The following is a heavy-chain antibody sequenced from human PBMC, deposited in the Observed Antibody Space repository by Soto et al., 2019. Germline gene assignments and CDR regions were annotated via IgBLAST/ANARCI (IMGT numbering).Heavy chain of an antibody. CDR1: GFAFSDYW. CDR3: VQESPDFAADPDAYRV. CDR2: INSGGTRT. J-gene: IGHJ3*01. V-gene: IGHV3-74*01. Sequence: EVQLVESGGGSVQLGGSLRLSCLASGFAFSDYWMHWVRQTPEKGLVWVSRINSGGTRTNYADSVKGRFTISRDNGKNILFLQMNGLRVEDTAVYYCVQESPDFAADPDAYRVWGQGTKVTVS.